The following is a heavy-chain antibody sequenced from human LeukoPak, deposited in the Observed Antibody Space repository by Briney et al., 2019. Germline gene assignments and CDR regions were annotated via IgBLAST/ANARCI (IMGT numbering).Heavy chain of an antibody. CDR1: GGSISSGGYY. J-gene: IGHJ5*02. CDR2: IYYSGST. CDR3: ARDPPDYGFDP. V-gene: IGHV4-31*03. Sequence: SETLSLTCTVSGGSISSGGYYWSWIRQHPGKGLEWIGYIYYSGSTYYNPSLKSRVTISVDTSKNQFSLKLSSVTAADTAVYYCARDPPDYGFDPWGQGTLVTVSS. D-gene: IGHD4-17*01.